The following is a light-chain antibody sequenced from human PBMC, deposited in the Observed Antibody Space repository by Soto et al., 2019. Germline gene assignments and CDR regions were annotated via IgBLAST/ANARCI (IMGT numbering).Light chain of an antibody. CDR3: QHYNNWPIT. CDR1: PSVSSN. CDR2: GAS. Sequence: IVVTPTPATLSVPPRERATLSCRASPSVSSNLAWYHQKHGQAPRLLIYGASTRATGIPARFSGSGSGTEFTLTISSLQSEDFAVYYCQHYNNWPITFGQGTRLEI. V-gene: IGKV3D-15*01. J-gene: IGKJ5*01.